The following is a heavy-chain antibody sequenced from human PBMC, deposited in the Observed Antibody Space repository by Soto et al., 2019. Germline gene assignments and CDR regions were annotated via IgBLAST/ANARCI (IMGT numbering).Heavy chain of an antibody. CDR3: AKGRGQNWNFGY. Sequence: EVQLLESGGGSVQPGGSLRLSCAASGFTFSSYAMHWVRRPPGKGLEWVSSISGSGGTAYYADSVEGRFSISRDSLVNTLYLQMNSLRAEDTAVYYCAKGRGQNWNFGYWGQGTLVTVSP. V-gene: IGHV3-23*01. D-gene: IGHD1-1*01. J-gene: IGHJ4*02. CDR1: GFTFSSYA. CDR2: ISGSGGTA.